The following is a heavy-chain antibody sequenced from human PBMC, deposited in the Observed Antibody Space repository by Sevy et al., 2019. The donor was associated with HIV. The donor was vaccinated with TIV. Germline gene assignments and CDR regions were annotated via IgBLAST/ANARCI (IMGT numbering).Heavy chain of an antibody. CDR2: INQDGSEE. CDR1: AFTFSSYW. Sequence: GGSLRLSCAASAFTFSSYWMTWVRQAPGKGLEWVANINQDGSEENYVDSVKGRFTIFRDNAKNSLFLQMNSLRAEDTAVYYCARTGSYADTYYYYYAMDVWGLGTTVTVSS. D-gene: IGHD3-16*01. CDR3: ARTGSYADTYYYYYAMDV. V-gene: IGHV3-7*01. J-gene: IGHJ6*02.